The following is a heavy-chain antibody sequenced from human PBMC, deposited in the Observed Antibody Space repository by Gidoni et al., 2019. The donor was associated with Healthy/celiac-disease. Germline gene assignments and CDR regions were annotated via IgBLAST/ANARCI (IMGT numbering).Heavy chain of an antibody. CDR1: GFTFDDDA. CDR2: ISWNSGSI. CDR3: AKDGRRRGELAAFDI. V-gene: IGHV3-9*01. Sequence: EVQLVESGGGLVQPGRSLRLSCAASGFTFDDDAMHWVRQAPGKGLEWVSGISWNSGSIGYADSVKGRFTISRDNAKNSLYLQMNSLRAEDTALYYCAKDGRRRGELAAFDIWGQGTMVTVSS. D-gene: IGHD1-26*01. J-gene: IGHJ3*02.